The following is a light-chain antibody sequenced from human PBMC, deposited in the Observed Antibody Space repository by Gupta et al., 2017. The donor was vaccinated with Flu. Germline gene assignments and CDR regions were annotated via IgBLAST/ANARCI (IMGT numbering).Light chain of an antibody. CDR3: QQFNNWPPLT. CDR2: GAS. Sequence: EIVMTQSPATLTVSPGERATLSCRASQSVSNNLAWYQQKPGQAPRLLIYGASTRANGSPARFSGSGSGTEFTLTISSLQSEDFAVYYCQQFNNWPPLTFGGGTKVEI. V-gene: IGKV3-15*01. J-gene: IGKJ4*01. CDR1: QSVSNN.